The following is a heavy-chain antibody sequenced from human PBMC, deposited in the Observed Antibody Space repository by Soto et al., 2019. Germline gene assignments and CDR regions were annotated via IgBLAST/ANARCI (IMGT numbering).Heavy chain of an antibody. CDR1: GYTFTDYD. D-gene: IGHD2-2*01. CDR3: ARGSSSYSDL. V-gene: IGHV1-8*01. CDR2: MNPNTGNT. Sequence: ASVKVSCKAHGYTFTDYDINWVRQAAGHAPEWMGWMNPNTGNTAYAQKFQGRLTLTRDTSMATAYMDLSSLTSEDTAVYYCARGSSSYSDLWAQGTLVTVSS. J-gene: IGHJ5*02.